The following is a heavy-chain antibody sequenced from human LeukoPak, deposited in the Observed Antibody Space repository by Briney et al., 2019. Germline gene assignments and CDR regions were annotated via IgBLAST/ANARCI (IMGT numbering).Heavy chain of an antibody. CDR3: GTGRAIDF. J-gene: IGHJ4*02. CDR2: ISGDGSST. CDR1: GFTFSSYW. V-gene: IGHV3-74*01. Sequence: GGSLRLSCAASGFTFSSYWMHWVRQAPGKGLVWVSRISGDGSSTSYADSVKGRFTISRDNAKNTLFLQMNSLRAEDTAVYYCGTGRAIDFWGQGTLVTVSS.